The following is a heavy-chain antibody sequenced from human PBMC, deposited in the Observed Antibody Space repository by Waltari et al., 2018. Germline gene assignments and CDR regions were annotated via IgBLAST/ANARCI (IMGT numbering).Heavy chain of an antibody. CDR2: IDWDDDK. CDR1: GFSLSTDGMS. J-gene: IGHJ6*02. D-gene: IGHD5-18*01. Sequence: QVTLREAGPALVEPTQTLTLTCSFSGFSLSTDGMSVSWIRQPPGKALEWLARIDWDDDKYYSTSLKTRLTISKDTSKNQVVLTLSNVYPVDTGTYYCARSHSYGLYYFHNMDVWGQGTTVTVSS. V-gene: IGHV2-70*15. CDR3: ARSHSYGLYYFHNMDV.